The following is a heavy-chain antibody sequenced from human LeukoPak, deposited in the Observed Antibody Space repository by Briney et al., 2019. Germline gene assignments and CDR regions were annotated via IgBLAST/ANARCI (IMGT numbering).Heavy chain of an antibody. D-gene: IGHD6-13*01. CDR3: ARREYSSSWSAPFDY. V-gene: IGHV3-48*03. Sequence: PGGSLRLSCAASGFTLSSYEMNWVRQAPGEGLEWVSHISSSGGTIYYADSLKGRFTISRDNAKNSLYLQMDSLRAEDTGVYYCARREYSSSWSAPFDYWGQGTLATVSS. CDR1: GFTLSSYE. J-gene: IGHJ4*02. CDR2: ISSSGGTI.